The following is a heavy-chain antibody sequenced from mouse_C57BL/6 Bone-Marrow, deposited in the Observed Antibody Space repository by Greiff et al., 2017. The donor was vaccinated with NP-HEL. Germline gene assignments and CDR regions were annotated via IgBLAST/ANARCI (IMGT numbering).Heavy chain of an antibody. V-gene: IGHV1-55*01. CDR2: IYPGSGST. CDR1: GYTFTSYW. D-gene: IGHD4-1*01. Sequence: QVQLQQPGAELVKPGASVKMSCKASGYTFTSYWITWVKQRPGQGLEWIGDIYPGSGSTNYNEKFKSKATLTVDTSSSTAYMQLSSLTSEDAAVYYCARGVPGDYAMDYWGQGTSVTVSS. CDR3: ARGVPGDYAMDY. J-gene: IGHJ4*01.